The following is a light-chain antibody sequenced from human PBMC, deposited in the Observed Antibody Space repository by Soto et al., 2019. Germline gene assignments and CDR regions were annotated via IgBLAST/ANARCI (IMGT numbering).Light chain of an antibody. CDR1: EAVRNNY. V-gene: IGKV3-20*01. J-gene: IGKJ4*01. CDR2: DAS. Sequence: VLTKSAGTLSLSPGERATLSCRAGEAVRNNYLAWYQQKPGQAPRLLIYDASSRATCIPDRFSGGGSGTDFTLTICRLEPEDFAVYYCQQFSSYPLTFGGGTKVDVK. CDR3: QQFSSYPLT.